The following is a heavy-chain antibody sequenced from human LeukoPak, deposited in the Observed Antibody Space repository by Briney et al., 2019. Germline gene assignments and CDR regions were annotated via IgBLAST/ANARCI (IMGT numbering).Heavy chain of an antibody. CDR3: ARQYCSSTSCRYYYYYGMDV. CDR2: IYYSGST. J-gene: IGHJ6*02. V-gene: IGHV4-39*01. Sequence: SETLSLTCTVSGGSISSSSYYWGWIRQPPGKGLEWIGSIYYSGSTYYNPSLKSRVTISVDTSENQFSLKLSSVTAADTAVYYCARQYCSSTSCRYYYYYGMDVWGQGTTVTVSS. D-gene: IGHD2-2*01. CDR1: GGSISSSSYY.